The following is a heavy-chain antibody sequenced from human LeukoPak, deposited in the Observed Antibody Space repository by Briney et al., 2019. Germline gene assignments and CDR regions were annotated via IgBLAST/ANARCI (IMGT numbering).Heavy chain of an antibody. J-gene: IGHJ5*02. CDR1: GGSISSSSYY. V-gene: IGHV4-39*07. Sequence: SETLSLTCTVSGGSISSSSYYWGWIRQPPGKGLEWIGSIYYSGSTYYNPSLKSRVTISVDTSKNQFSLKLSSVTAADTAVYYCARAVVVAAQYSWFDPWGQGTLVTVSS. CDR2: IYYSGST. D-gene: IGHD2-15*01. CDR3: ARAVVVAAQYSWFDP.